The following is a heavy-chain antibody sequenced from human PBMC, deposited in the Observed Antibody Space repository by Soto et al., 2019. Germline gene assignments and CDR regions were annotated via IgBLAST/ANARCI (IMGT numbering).Heavy chain of an antibody. CDR2: INNDGSNT. CDR1: GFTFSSYW. J-gene: IGHJ3*02. CDR3: IRDRGYCSSTSCYVFAFDI. Sequence: GGSLRLSCAASGFTFSSYWMHWVRQAPGKGLVWVSRINNDGSNTIYADSVKGRLTISRDNAKNTLYLQMNSLRAEDTAVYYCIRDRGYCSSTSCYVFAFDIWGQGTMVTVSS. D-gene: IGHD2-2*01. V-gene: IGHV3-74*01.